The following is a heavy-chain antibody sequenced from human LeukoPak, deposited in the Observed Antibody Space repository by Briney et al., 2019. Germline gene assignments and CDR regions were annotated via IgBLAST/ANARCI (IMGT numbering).Heavy chain of an antibody. D-gene: IGHD3-22*01. Sequence: PSETQSLTCAVSGYSISSGYYWGWIRQPPGKGLEWIGSIYHSGSTYYNPSLKSRVTISVDTSKNQFSLKLSSVTAADTAVYYCARRRFLNYYDSSGHTGYFDYWGQGTLVTVSS. CDR3: ARRRFLNYYDSSGHTGYFDY. V-gene: IGHV4-38-2*01. CDR1: GYSISSGYY. J-gene: IGHJ4*02. CDR2: IYHSGST.